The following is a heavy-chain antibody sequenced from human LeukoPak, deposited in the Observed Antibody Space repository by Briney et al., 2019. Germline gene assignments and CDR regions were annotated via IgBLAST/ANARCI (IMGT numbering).Heavy chain of an antibody. CDR3: ARVDYSSGWYYFDY. Sequence: GGSLRLSCAASAFTFSDYYMRWIRQAPGKGLEWVSYISSSGSTIYYADSVKGRFTISRDNAKNSLHLQMNSLRAEDTAVYYCARVDYSSGWYYFDYWGQGTLVTVSS. D-gene: IGHD6-19*01. J-gene: IGHJ4*02. CDR2: ISSSGSTI. CDR1: AFTFSDYY. V-gene: IGHV3-11*01.